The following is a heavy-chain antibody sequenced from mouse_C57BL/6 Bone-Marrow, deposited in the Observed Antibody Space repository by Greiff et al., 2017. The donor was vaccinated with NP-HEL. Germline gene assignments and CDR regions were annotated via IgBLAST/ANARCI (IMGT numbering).Heavy chain of an antibody. J-gene: IGHJ3*01. CDR2: IDPEGGET. CDR3: APFAY. Sequence: EVKLVESGAELVKPGASVKLSCTASGFNIKDYYMHWVKQRTEQGLEWIGRIDPEGGETKYAPKFQGKATITADPSSNTAYLQLSSLTSEDTAVYYCAPFAYWGQGTLVTVSA. V-gene: IGHV14-2*01. CDR1: GFNIKDYY.